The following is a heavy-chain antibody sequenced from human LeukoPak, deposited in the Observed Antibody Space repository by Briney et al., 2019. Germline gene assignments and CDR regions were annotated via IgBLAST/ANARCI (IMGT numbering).Heavy chain of an antibody. Sequence: VASVKVSCKASGYTFTSYGITWVRQAPGQGLEWMGWISAYNGNTNYAQKLQGRVTMTTDTSTSTAYMELRSLRYDDTAVYYCARGNFYDNKGYSPELRYWGQGTLVTVSS. CDR1: GYTFTSYG. D-gene: IGHD3-10*01. CDR3: ARGNFYDNKGYSPELRY. CDR2: ISAYNGNT. J-gene: IGHJ4*02. V-gene: IGHV1-18*01.